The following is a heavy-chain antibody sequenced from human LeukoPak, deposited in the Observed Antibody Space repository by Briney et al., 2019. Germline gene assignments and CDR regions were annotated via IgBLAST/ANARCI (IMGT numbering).Heavy chain of an antibody. CDR1: GYIFTSYG. D-gene: IGHD5-18*01. J-gene: IGHJ6*02. CDR3: ARPDTLDDYYGMDV. CDR2: IIPILGIA. V-gene: IGHV1-69*04. Sequence: EASVKVSCKASGYIFTSYGISWVRQAPGQGLEWMGRIIPILGIANYAQKFQGRVTIIADKSTSTAYMELSSLTFEDTAVYWCARPDTLDDYYGMDVWGQGTTVTVSS.